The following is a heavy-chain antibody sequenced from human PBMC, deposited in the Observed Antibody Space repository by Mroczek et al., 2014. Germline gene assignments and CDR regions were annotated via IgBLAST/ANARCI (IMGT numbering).Heavy chain of an antibody. CDR3: ARARGDLPAAIGALGY. J-gene: IGHJ4*02. CDR1: GGSISSGGYY. V-gene: IGHV4-31*03. D-gene: IGHD2-2*02. Sequence: QVQLQESGPGLVKPSQTLSLTCTVSGGSISSGGYYWSWIRQHPGKGLEWIGYIYYSGSTYYNPSLKSRVTISVDTSKNQFSLKLSSVTAADTAVYYCARARGDLPAAIGALGYWGQGTLVTVSS. CDR2: IYYSGST.